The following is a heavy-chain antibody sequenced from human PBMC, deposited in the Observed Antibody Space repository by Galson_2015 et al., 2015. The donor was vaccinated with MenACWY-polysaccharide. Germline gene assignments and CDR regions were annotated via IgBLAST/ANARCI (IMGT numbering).Heavy chain of an antibody. D-gene: IGHD3-16*01. CDR3: ATLKPLSRSFDY. J-gene: IGHJ4*02. CDR2: IRKSGDSI. Sequence: PLRLSCAASGLSLGAWFMCWFRQAPGEGVEWLSYIRKSGDSIYYGDSVKGRFAISRDNAKNSLYLQLNSLRVEDTAVYYCATLKPLSRSFDYWGQGTLVTVSS. V-gene: IGHV3-11*04. CDR1: GLSLGAWF.